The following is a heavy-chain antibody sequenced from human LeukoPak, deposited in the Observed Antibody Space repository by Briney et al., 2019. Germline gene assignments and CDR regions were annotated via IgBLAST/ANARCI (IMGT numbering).Heavy chain of an antibody. D-gene: IGHD6-19*01. CDR2: MNPNSGNT. CDR1: GYTFTSYD. Sequence: GASVKVSCKASGYTFTSYDINWVRQATGQGLEWMGWMNPNSGNTGYAQKFQGRVTMTRDTSISTAYMELSRLRSDDTAVYYCARFGQWLVGVEIWGQGALVTVSS. V-gene: IGHV1-8*01. J-gene: IGHJ4*02. CDR3: ARFGQWLVGVEI.